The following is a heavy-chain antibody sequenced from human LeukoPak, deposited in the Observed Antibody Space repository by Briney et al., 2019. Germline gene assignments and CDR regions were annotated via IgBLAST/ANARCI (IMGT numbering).Heavy chain of an antibody. CDR3: ARDSVSNSLDY. V-gene: IGHV3-66*01. D-gene: IGHD4-11*01. CDR1: GFTFSDYY. J-gene: IGHJ4*02. CDR2: IYSGGNT. Sequence: GGSLRLSCAASGFTFSDYYMSWIRQAPGKGLEWVSVIYSGGNTYYADSVKGRFSISRDNSKDTLYLQMNSLRAEDTAVYFCARDSVSNSLDYWGQGTLVTVSS.